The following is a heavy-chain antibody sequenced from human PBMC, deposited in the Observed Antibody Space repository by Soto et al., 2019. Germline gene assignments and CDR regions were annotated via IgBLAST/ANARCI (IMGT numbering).Heavy chain of an antibody. V-gene: IGHV4-59*01. D-gene: IGHD6-19*01. J-gene: IGHJ4*02. CDR3: ARSQWLVRRVYFDY. Sequence: PSETLSLTCTVSSGSISTYYWSWIWQPPGKGLEWIGYIYYSGSTNYNPSLKTRVTISVDTSKNQFSLKLSSVTAADTAVYYCARSQWLVRRVYFDYWGQGTLVTVSS. CDR1: SGSISTYY. CDR2: IYYSGST.